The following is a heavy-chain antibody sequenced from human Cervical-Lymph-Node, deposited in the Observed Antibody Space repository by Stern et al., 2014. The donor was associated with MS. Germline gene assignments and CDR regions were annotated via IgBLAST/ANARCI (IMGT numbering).Heavy chain of an antibody. CDR1: GYTFTYHY. CDR2: ITPFNGDT. J-gene: IGHJ4*02. CDR3: TTSPAYSYGEI. V-gene: IGHV1-45*02. Sequence: QVQLVQSGAEVKKTGSSVKVSCKASGYTFTYHYLHWVRQAPGQALEWMGWITPFNGDTKYAQKFQDRVTITRDRSMGTAYMELSSLRSDDTGMYFCTTSPAYSYGEIWGQGTLVTVSS. D-gene: IGHD5-18*01.